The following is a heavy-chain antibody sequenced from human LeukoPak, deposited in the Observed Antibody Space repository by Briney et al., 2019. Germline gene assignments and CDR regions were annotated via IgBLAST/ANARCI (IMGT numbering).Heavy chain of an antibody. V-gene: IGHV3-21*01. CDR2: ISSSTSHI. Sequence: PGGSLRLSCAASGFTFSSYNMNWVRQAPGKGLVWVSSISSSTSHIYYADSVTGRFTISRDNAKNSLYLQMNSLRAEDTAVYYCARWPIAAAPPVYYFDYWGQGTLVTVSS. CDR3: ARWPIAAAPPVYYFDY. D-gene: IGHD6-13*01. J-gene: IGHJ4*02. CDR1: GFTFSSYN.